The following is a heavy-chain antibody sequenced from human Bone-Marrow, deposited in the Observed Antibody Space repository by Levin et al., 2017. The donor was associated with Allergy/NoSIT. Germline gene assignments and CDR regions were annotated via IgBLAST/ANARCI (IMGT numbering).Heavy chain of an antibody. D-gene: IGHD6-13*01. CDR2: IDWDDDK. Sequence: ESGPTLVKPTQTLTLTCTFSGFSLSTSGMRVSWIRQPPGKALEWLARIDWDDDKFYSTSLKTRLTISKDTSKNQVVLTMTNMDPVDTATYYCARMAGIAAANDAFDIWGQGTMVTVSS. J-gene: IGHJ3*02. CDR3: ARMAGIAAANDAFDI. V-gene: IGHV2-70*04. CDR1: GFSLSTSGMR.